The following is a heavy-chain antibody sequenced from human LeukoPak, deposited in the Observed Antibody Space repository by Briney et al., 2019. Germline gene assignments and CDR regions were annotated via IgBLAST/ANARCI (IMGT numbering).Heavy chain of an antibody. CDR3: ARGHIAAAGSSAFDI. Sequence: GGSLRLSCAASGFTFSSYSMNWVRQAPGKGLEWVSSISSSSSYIYYADSVKGRLTISRDNAKNSLYLQMNSLRAEDTAVYNCARGHIAAAGSSAFDIWGQGTMVTVSS. J-gene: IGHJ3*02. D-gene: IGHD6-13*01. CDR1: GFTFSSYS. V-gene: IGHV3-21*01. CDR2: ISSSSSYI.